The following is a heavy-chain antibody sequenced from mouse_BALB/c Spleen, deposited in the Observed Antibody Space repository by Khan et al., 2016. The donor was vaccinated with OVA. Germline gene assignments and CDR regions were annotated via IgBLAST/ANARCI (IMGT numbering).Heavy chain of an antibody. D-gene: IGHD2-14*01. CDR2: INPRSG. CDR3: ARRTTEYALDY. Sequence: QVQLQQSGAELARPGASVKMSCKASGYTFTSHTMHWIKQRPGQGLEWIGYINPRSGYNQKLNDKATLTADISSSTAYMQLSSLTSEDSAVDYCARRTTEYALDYWGQGTSVTVSA. J-gene: IGHJ4*01. CDR1: GYTFTSHT. V-gene: IGHV1-4*01.